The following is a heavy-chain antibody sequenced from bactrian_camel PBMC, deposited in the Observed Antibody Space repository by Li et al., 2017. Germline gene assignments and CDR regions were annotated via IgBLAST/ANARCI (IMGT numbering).Heavy chain of an antibody. CDR1: GHSRGSNC. V-gene: IGHV3S45*01. CDR2: IRRDGGET. Sequence: HVQLVESGGGSVQAGGSLRLSCKVSGHSRGSNCVGWYRLPPGRAPAEREGIAAIRRDGGETWYAASVKGRFTITRDSAKNTVYLQMNNLKVEDTAMYYCAASDHGFGLREDWYAYWGQGTQVTVS. CDR3: AASDHGFGLREDWYAY. D-gene: IGHD1*01. J-gene: IGHJ4*01.